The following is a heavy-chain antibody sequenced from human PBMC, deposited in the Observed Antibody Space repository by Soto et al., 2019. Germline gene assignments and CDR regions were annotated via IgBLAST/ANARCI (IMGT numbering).Heavy chain of an antibody. CDR2: IYDSGST. J-gene: IGHJ5*02. Sequence: KASETLSLTCTVSGGSISSGDYYWSWIRQPPGKGLEWIGYIYDSGSTYYNPSLKSRVTISVDTSKNQFSLKMSSVTAADTAVYYCARTLRLGELSLPRSNWFDPWGQGTLVTVSS. CDR1: GGSISSGDYY. V-gene: IGHV4-30-4*01. D-gene: IGHD3-16*02. CDR3: ARTLRLGELSLPRSNWFDP.